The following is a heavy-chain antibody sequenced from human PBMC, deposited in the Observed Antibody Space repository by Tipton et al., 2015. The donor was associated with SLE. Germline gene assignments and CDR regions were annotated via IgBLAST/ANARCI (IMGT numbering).Heavy chain of an antibody. CDR2: IYYSGST. Sequence: TLSLTCTVSGGSISSYYWSWIRQPPGKGLEWIGYIYYSGSTNYNPSLKSRVTISVDTSKNQFSLKLSSVTAADTAVYYCASSSEARLARAFDIWGQGTMVTVSS. CDR3: ASSSEARLARAFDI. V-gene: IGHV4-59*01. D-gene: IGHD3-16*01. CDR1: GGSISSYY. J-gene: IGHJ3*02.